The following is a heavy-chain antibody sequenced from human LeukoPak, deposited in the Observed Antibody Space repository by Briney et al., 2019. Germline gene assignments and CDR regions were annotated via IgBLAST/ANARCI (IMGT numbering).Heavy chain of an antibody. CDR2: IWYDGSNK. Sequence: GGSLRLSRAASGFTFSSYGIHWVRQAPGEGLEWVAVIWYDGSNKYYADSVKGRFTISRDNSKNTLYLQMNSLRAEDTAVYYCARDSSVIVTWGAVAIWGQVTMVTVSS. V-gene: IGHV3-33*01. CDR1: GFTFSSYG. D-gene: IGHD3-22*01. CDR3: ARDSSVIVTWGAVAI. J-gene: IGHJ3*02.